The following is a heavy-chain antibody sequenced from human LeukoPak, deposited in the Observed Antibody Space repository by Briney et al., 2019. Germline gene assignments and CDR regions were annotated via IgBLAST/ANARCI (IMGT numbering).Heavy chain of an antibody. Sequence: SVKVSCKASGGTFSSYAISWVRQAPGQGLEWMGGIIPIFGTANYAQKFQGRVTITADESTSTAHMELSSLRSEDTAVYYCARENGEGALRHDYWGQGTLVTVSS. CDR2: IIPIFGTA. CDR3: ARENGEGALRHDY. CDR1: GGTFSSYA. J-gene: IGHJ4*02. V-gene: IGHV1-69*13. D-gene: IGHD2-8*01.